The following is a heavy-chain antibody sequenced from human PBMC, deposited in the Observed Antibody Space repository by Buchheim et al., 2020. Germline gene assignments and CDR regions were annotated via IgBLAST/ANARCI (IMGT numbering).Heavy chain of an antibody. J-gene: IGHJ4*02. V-gene: IGHV4-59*08. D-gene: IGHD3-16*02. CDR2: IYYSGST. CDR1: GGSISSYY. Sequence: QVQLQESGPGLVKPSETLSLTCTVSGGSISSYYWSWIRQPPGKGLEWIGYIYYSGSTNYNPSLKSRVTISVDTSKNQFSLNLSFVTAADTAVYYCARQERMITFGGVIATRFDYWGQGTL. CDR3: ARQERMITFGGVIATRFDY.